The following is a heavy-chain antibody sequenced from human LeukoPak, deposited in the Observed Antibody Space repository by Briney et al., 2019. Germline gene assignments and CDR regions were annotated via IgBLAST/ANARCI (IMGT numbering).Heavy chain of an antibody. D-gene: IGHD2-2*01. V-gene: IGHV3-30*18. J-gene: IGHJ3*02. CDR2: ISYDGSNK. CDR3: AKPRYCSSTSCYVAFDI. CDR1: GFTFSSYG. Sequence: GGSLRLSCAASGFTFSSYGMHWVRQAPGKGLEWVAVISYDGSNKYYADSVKGRFTISRDNSKNTLYLQMNSLRAEDTAVYYCAKPRYCSSTSCYVAFDIWGQETMVTVSS.